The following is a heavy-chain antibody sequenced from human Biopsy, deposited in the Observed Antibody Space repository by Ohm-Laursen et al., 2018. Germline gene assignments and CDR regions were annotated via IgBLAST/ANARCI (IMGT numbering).Heavy chain of an antibody. CDR3: ARLGSGDYFPTFFDF. CDR1: RVSNNGGRDY. D-gene: IGHD5-12*01. J-gene: IGHJ4*02. V-gene: IGHV4-31*02. CDR2: IFYSANT. Sequence: SHTLSLTSTDSRVSNNGGRDYSRLHCHNPGKSLEWIGNIFYSANTYYNPSLRSRVTISVDTSKNQFSLKLSSVTAADMDLYYCARLGSGDYFPTFFDFWGQGVLVTASS.